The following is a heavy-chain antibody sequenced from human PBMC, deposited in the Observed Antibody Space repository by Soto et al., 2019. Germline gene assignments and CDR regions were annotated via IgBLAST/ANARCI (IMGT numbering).Heavy chain of an antibody. D-gene: IGHD3-16*01. V-gene: IGHV1-8*01. CDR2: MNPDSGNT. CDR1: GYTFTNYD. Sequence: QVQLVQSGAEVKKPGASVKVSCKASGYTFTNYDIHWVRKATGQGLEWMGWMNPDSGNTGQSKQFQGRVTMTRNTYIITAYMEMSSLISEDPAVYYCARGRFRRTWFDPWGQGTLVTVSS. J-gene: IGHJ5*02. CDR3: ARGRFRRTWFDP.